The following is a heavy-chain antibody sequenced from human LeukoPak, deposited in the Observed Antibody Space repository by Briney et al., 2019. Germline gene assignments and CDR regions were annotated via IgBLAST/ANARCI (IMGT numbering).Heavy chain of an antibody. V-gene: IGHV3-33*01. D-gene: IGHD3-9*01. Sequence: GGSLRLSCAASGFTFSSYGMHWVRQAPGKGLEWVAVIWYDGSNKYYADSVKGRFTISRDNSKNTLYLQMNSLRAEDTAVYYCARASLRYFDWLLVYWGQGTLVTVSS. CDR2: IWYDGSNK. J-gene: IGHJ4*02. CDR3: ARASLRYFDWLLVY. CDR1: GFTFSSYG.